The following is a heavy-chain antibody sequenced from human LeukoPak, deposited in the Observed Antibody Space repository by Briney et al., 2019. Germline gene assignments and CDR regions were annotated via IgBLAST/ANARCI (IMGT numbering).Heavy chain of an antibody. D-gene: IGHD4-17*01. CDR3: ARDSYGDYWGYYDY. Sequence: ASVKVSCKASGYTFTSYAMHWVRQAPGLRLEWMGWINAGNGNTKYSQKFQGRVTMTTDTSTSTAYMELRSLRSDDTAVYYCARDSYGDYWGYYDYWGQGTLVTVSS. CDR2: INAGNGNT. CDR1: GYTFTSYA. J-gene: IGHJ4*02. V-gene: IGHV1-3*01.